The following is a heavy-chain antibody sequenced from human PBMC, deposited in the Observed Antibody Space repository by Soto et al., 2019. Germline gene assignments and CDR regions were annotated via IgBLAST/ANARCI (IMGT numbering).Heavy chain of an antibody. J-gene: IGHJ4*02. Sequence: PSETLSLTCTVSGGSISSGGYYWSWIRQHPGKGLEWIGYIYYSGSTCYNPSLKSRVTISVDTSKNQFSLKLSSVTAADTAVYYCARVITIFGVVNFFDYWGQGTLVTVSS. D-gene: IGHD3-3*01. CDR3: ARVITIFGVVNFFDY. CDR2: IYYSGST. CDR1: GGSISSGGYY. V-gene: IGHV4-31*03.